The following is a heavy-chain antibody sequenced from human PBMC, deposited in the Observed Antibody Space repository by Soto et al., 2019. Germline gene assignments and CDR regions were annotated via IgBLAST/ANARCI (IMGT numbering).Heavy chain of an antibody. CDR3: GRVPYFVCFFHYFYYYYRMDF. J-gene: IGHJ6*02. CDR2: IYYSGST. V-gene: IGHV4-59*01. Sequence: SETRSHTWTVSGGSISSYYWSWSRQPPGKGLEWIGYIYYSGSTNYNPSLKSRVTISVDTSKNQFSLKLSSVTAADTAVYYCGRVPYFVCFFHYFYYYYRMDFWAQRTTVPVSS. D-gene: IGHD3-9*01. CDR1: GGSISSYY.